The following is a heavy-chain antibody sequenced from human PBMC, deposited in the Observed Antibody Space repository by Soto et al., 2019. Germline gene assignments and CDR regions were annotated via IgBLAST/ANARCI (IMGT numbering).Heavy chain of an antibody. J-gene: IGHJ4*02. CDR2: IIPIFGTA. CDR1: GGTFSSYA. Sequence: GASVKVSCKASGGTFSSYAISWVRQAPGQGLEWMGGIIPIFGTANYAQKFQGRVTITADESTSTAYMELSSLRSEDTAVYYCARGSGSGSCSGLIDYWGQGTQVTVSS. V-gene: IGHV1-69*13. CDR3: ARGSGSGSCSGLIDY. D-gene: IGHD1-26*01.